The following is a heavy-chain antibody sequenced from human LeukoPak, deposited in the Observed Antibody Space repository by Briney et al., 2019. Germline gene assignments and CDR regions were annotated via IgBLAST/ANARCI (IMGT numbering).Heavy chain of an antibody. J-gene: IGHJ4*02. CDR2: IYHSGST. CDR1: GGSISSSNW. D-gene: IGHD4-17*01. Sequence: SGTLSLTCAVSGGSISSSNWWSWVRQPPGKGLEWIGEIYHSGSTNYNPSLKSRVTISVDKSKNQFSLKLSSVTAADTAVYYCASVNTSLGYGGYEFDWGQGTLVTVSS. CDR3: ASVNTSLGYGGYEFD. V-gene: IGHV4-4*02.